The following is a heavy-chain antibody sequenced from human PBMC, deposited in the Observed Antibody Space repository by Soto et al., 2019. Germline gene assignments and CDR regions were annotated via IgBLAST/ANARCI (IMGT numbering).Heavy chain of an antibody. CDR3: AHRRGGYCSGGSCHHYCDY. D-gene: IGHD2-15*01. J-gene: IGHJ4*02. Sequence: QITLKESGPALVKPTQTLTLTCTFSGFSLSTSGVGVGWIRQPPGKALEWLALIYWDDDKRYSPSLKSRLTITKDTSKNHVVLTRTNMDPVDTATYYCAHRRGGYCSGGSCHHYCDYWGQGTLVTVSS. CDR2: IYWDDDK. V-gene: IGHV2-5*02. CDR1: GFSLSTSGVG.